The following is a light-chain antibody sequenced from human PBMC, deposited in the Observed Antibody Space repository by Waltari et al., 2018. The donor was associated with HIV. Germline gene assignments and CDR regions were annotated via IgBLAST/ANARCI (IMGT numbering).Light chain of an antibody. V-gene: IGLV2-14*01. CDR2: EVT. CDR1: SRYVGLYNY. CDR3: TSYTTIFTYV. J-gene: IGLJ1*01. Sequence: QSALTQPASVSVSPGPSITISCTGTSRYVGLYNYFSCYQQHPSKAPKLMIYEVTNRPSGVYDRVSGSKSGNTASLTISGLQAEDEADYYCTSYTTIFTYVFGTGTWVSVL.